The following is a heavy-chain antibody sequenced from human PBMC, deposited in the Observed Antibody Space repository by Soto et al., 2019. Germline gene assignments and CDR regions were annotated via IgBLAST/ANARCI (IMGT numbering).Heavy chain of an antibody. CDR2: ISGYNGNT. V-gene: IGHV1-18*01. CDR1: GYTFTNYG. CDR3: ARGGSSRSAEYYEH. J-gene: IGHJ1*01. D-gene: IGHD6-13*01. Sequence: GASVKVSCKASGYTFTNYGISWVRQAPGQGPEWMGWISGYNGNTKYARKVQGRVTLTTDTSASTAHMELRGLRSDDTAVYYCARGGSSRSAEYYEHWGQGTLVTVSS.